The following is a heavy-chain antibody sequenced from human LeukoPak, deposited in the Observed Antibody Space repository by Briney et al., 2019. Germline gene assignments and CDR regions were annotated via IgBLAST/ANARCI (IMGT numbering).Heavy chain of an antibody. CDR1: GYTFTSHD. CDR3: ARGGSSYNDEHEEFDY. V-gene: IGHV1-8*01. CDR2: MNPNSGYT. Sequence: ASVKVSCKASGYTFTSHDINWVRQATGQGLEWMGWMNPNSGYTGYEQKFQGRVTMTRDTSTSTAYMELSSLRSEDTVVYYCARGGSSYNDEHEEFDYWGQGTVVTVSS. D-gene: IGHD3-22*01. J-gene: IGHJ4*02.